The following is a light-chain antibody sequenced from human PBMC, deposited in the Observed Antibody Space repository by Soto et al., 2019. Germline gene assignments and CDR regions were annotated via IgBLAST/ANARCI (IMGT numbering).Light chain of an antibody. CDR2: DAS. V-gene: IGKV1-5*01. Sequence: DFQMTQSPSTLSASVGDRVTITCRASQNINNWVAWYQQKPEKAPKFLIYDASTLQRGVPSRFSGSGFGTEFSLTISSLQPDDFGSYYCQHTRTFGQGTKVEIK. CDR3: QHTRT. CDR1: QNINNW. J-gene: IGKJ1*01.